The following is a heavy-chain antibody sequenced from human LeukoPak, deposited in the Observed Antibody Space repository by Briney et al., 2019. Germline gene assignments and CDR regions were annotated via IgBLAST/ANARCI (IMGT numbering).Heavy chain of an antibody. CDR1: GGTFSSYA. CDR3: ARESFGYDSSGSLDY. Sequence: ASVKVSCKASGGTFSSYAISWVRQAPGQRLEWMGWINAGNGNTKYSQEFQGRVTITRDTSASTAYMELSSLRSEDMAVYYCARESFGYDSSGSLDYWGQGTLVTVSS. J-gene: IGHJ4*02. D-gene: IGHD3-22*01. V-gene: IGHV1-3*03. CDR2: INAGNGNT.